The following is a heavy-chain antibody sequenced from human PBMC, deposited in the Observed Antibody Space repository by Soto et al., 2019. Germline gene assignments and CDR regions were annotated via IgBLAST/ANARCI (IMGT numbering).Heavy chain of an antibody. CDR1: GYSFTGYY. V-gene: IGHV1-2*02. CDR2: IFPKSGGT. J-gene: IGHJ6*02. Sequence: SVKVSCKSSGYSFTGYYLHWVRQAPGQGPEWMGWIFPKSGGTKSAQKFQGRVTMTRDTSISTAYMELKRLRSDDTAVYFCAREGTYNYGIKDYYPSTYGLDVWGQGNTVTVSS. D-gene: IGHD3-22*01. CDR3: AREGTYNYGIKDYYPSTYGLDV.